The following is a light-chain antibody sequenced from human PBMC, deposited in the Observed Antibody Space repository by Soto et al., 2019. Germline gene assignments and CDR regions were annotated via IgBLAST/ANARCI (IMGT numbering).Light chain of an antibody. CDR2: GAS. CDR3: QEYNHWPRRT. Sequence: EILMTQSPATLSVSPGERATLSCRASQSVSNKLAWYQQKPGQAPRLLIYGASTRATGIPARFSGSVSGTEFSLTISSLQSEDFAFYYCQEYNHWPRRTFGQGTKVDIK. CDR1: QSVSNK. V-gene: IGKV3-15*01. J-gene: IGKJ1*01.